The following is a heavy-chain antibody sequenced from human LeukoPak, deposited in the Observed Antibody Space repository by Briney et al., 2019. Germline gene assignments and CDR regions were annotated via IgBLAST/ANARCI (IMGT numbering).Heavy chain of an antibody. CDR1: GFTFSSYG. CDR2: IWYDGSNK. V-gene: IGHV3-33*01. Sequence: GRSLRLSCAASGFTFSSYGMHWVRQAPGKGLEWVAVIWYDGSNKYYADSVKGRFTISRDNSKSTLYLQMNSLRAEDTAVYYCAREGPRGGWFDPWGQGTLVTVSS. D-gene: IGHD3-10*01. CDR3: AREGPRGGWFDP. J-gene: IGHJ5*02.